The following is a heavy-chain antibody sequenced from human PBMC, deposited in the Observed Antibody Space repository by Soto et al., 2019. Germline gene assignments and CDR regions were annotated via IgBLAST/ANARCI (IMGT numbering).Heavy chain of an antibody. V-gene: IGHV1-46*01. CDR2: INPSGGST. CDR3: ASLYCTNGVCSPRYYGMDV. J-gene: IGHJ6*02. CDR1: GCTFTSYY. D-gene: IGHD2-8*01. Sequence: ASVKVSCKASGCTFTSYYMHWVRQAPGQGLEWMGIINPSGGSTSYAQKFQGRVTMTRDTSTSTVYMELSSLRSEDTAVYYCASLYCTNGVCSPRYYGMDVWGQGTTVTVSS.